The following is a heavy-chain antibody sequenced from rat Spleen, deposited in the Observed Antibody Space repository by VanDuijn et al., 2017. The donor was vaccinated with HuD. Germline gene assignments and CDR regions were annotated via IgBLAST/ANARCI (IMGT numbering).Heavy chain of an antibody. J-gene: IGHJ2*01. Sequence: EVKLVESGGGPVQPGKPLKLSCVASGFNFNDYWMGWFRQAPGKGLEWIGEIYKDSSTINYSPSLKDKVTISRDNAQNTLYLQMSDLGSEDSAIYYCTRGLPDYWGQGVMVTVSS. CDR2: IYKDSSTI. CDR3: TRGLPDY. V-gene: IGHV4-2*01. CDR1: GFNFNDYW. D-gene: IGHD1-4*01.